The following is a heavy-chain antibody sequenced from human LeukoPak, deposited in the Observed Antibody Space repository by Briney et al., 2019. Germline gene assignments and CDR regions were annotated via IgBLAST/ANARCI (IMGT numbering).Heavy chain of an antibody. D-gene: IGHD3-3*01. J-gene: IGHJ3*02. CDR1: GGSISSGGYY. CDR3: AREPITTFGVITTRAFDI. Sequence: PSETLSLTCTVSGGSISSGGYYWSWIRQPPGKGLEWIGYIYHSGSTYYNPSLKSRVTISVDRSKNQFSLKLTSVTAADTAVYYCAREPITTFGVITTRAFDIWGQGTMVTVSS. CDR2: IYHSGST. V-gene: IGHV4-30-2*01.